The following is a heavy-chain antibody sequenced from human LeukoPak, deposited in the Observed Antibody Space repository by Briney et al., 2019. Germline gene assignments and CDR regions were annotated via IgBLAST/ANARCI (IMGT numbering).Heavy chain of an antibody. CDR1: GFTFAPYI. Sequence: PGGSLRLSCAASGFTFAPYIVSWVRQAPGKGLQWVSAISAGGTAIYYAESVKGRFTISRDDSNNMLYLQMNSLRDEDTATYYCAKGGYIGYNGLFDIWGQETTVIVSS. CDR3: AKGGYIGYNGLFDI. CDR2: ISAGGTAI. V-gene: IGHV3-23*01. J-gene: IGHJ3*02. D-gene: IGHD5-12*01.